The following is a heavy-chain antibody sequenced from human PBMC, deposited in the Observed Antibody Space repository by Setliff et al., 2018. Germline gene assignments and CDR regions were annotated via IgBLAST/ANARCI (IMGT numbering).Heavy chain of an antibody. CDR2: INHRGST. CDR1: GGSFSDYY. D-gene: IGHD6-6*01. CDR3: ARGRNIAARLLDS. V-gene: IGHV4-34*01. Sequence: SETLSLTCGASGGSFSDYYWTWIRQPPGNGLEWIGEINHRGSTNYNPSLKSRATISIDTSKDQFSLKLISMSAADTAVYYCARGRNIAARLLDSWGQGTLVTVSS. J-gene: IGHJ4*02.